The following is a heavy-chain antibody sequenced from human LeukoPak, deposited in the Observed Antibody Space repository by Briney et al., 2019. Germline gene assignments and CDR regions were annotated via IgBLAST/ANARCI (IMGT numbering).Heavy chain of an antibody. CDR2: INPSGGST. CDR1: GYTFTSYY. Sequence: ASVKVSCKASGYTFTSYYMHWVRQAPGQGLEWMGIINPSGGSTSYAQKFQGRVTITADESTSTAYMELSSLRSEDTAVYYCARGRIVAIYFDYWGQGTLVTVSS. J-gene: IGHJ4*02. V-gene: IGHV1-46*01. CDR3: ARGRIVAIYFDY. D-gene: IGHD5-12*01.